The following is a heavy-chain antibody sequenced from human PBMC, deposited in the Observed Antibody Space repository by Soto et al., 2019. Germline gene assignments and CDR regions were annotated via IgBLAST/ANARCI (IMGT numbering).Heavy chain of an antibody. D-gene: IGHD3-10*01. Sequence: QVQLVESGGGVVQPGTSLRLSCTASGFNLVNYAMHWVRQAPGKGLEWVAVIPYDGDNKYYADSVKGRFTVSRDNSKNTLYLQLNSLRVEDTARYYCARVPDKSGSKEGDFDYWGQGTLVAVSS. V-gene: IGHV3-30-3*01. CDR3: ARVPDKSGSKEGDFDY. CDR1: GFNLVNYA. CDR2: IPYDGDNK. J-gene: IGHJ4*02.